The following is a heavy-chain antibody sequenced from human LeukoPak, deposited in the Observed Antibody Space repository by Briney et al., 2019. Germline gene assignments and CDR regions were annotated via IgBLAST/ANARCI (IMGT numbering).Heavy chain of an antibody. D-gene: IGHD5-12*01. V-gene: IGHV4-61*02. CDR1: GGSISSGSYY. CDR3: ARGWAYSGYDIDRMDV. Sequence: PSETLSLTCTVSGGSISSGSYYWSWIRQPAGKGLEWIGRIYTSGSTNYNPSLKSRVTISVDTSKNQFSLKLSSVTAADTAVYYCARGWAYSGYDIDRMDVWGQGTTVTVSS. J-gene: IGHJ6*02. CDR2: IYTSGST.